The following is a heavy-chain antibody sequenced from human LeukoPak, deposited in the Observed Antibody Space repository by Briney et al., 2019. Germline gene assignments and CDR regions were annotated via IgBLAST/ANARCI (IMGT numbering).Heavy chain of an antibody. CDR1: GFTFDDYA. Sequence: PGRSLRLSCAASGFTFDDYAMHWVRQAPGKGGEWVSGISWNSGSIGYADSVKGRFTISRDNAKNSLYLQMNSLSAEDTALYYYAKGVEVVPAAAHYFDYWGQGSLVTVSS. V-gene: IGHV3-9*01. CDR3: AKGVEVVPAAAHYFDY. J-gene: IGHJ4*02. D-gene: IGHD2-2*01. CDR2: ISWNSGSI.